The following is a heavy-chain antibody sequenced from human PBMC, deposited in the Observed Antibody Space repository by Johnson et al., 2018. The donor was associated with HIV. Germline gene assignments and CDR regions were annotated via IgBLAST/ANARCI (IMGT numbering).Heavy chain of an antibody. D-gene: IGHD2-2*01. V-gene: IGHV3-9*01. J-gene: IGHJ3*02. Sequence: LVESGGGLVQPGRSLRLSCAASGFTFDDYAMQWVRQAPGKGLAWVSGIRWNSGSIGYAASVKGRLPIPRDNAKNSLYLQMNSLRAEDTAVYYCARRCSSTSCRGTLFAFDIWGQGTMVTVSS. CDR1: GFTFDDYA. CDR2: IRWNSGSI. CDR3: ARRCSSTSCRGTLFAFDI.